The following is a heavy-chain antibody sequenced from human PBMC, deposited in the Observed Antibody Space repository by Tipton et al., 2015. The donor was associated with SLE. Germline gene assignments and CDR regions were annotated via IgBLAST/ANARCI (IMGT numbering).Heavy chain of an antibody. CDR3: ARAVRDGSGSYPLGGYYMDV. CDR2: INHSGST. J-gene: IGHJ6*03. V-gene: IGHV4-34*01. Sequence: TLSLTCAVYGGSFSGYYWSWIRQPPGKGLEWIGEINHSGSTNYNPSLKSRVTISVDASKHQFSLKLSSVTAADTAVYYCARAVRDGSGSYPLGGYYMDVWGKGTTVTVSS. D-gene: IGHD3-10*01. CDR1: GGSFSGYY.